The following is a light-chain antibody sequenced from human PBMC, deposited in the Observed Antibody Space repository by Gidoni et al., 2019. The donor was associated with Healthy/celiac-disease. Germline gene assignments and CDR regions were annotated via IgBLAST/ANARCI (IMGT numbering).Light chain of an antibody. CDR2: DVS. CDR1: SSDVGGYNY. CDR3: SSYTSSSTLV. Sequence: QSALTQPASVSGSPGQSITIACTGGSSDVGGYNYVSWYQQLPGKAPNLMIYDVSNRPSGVSNRFSCSKSGNTASLTISGLQAEDEADYYCSSYTSSSTLVFGTGTKVTVL. V-gene: IGLV2-14*01. J-gene: IGLJ1*01.